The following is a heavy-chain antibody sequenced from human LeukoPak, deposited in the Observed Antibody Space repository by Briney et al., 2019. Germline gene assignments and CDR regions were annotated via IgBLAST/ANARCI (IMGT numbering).Heavy chain of an antibody. V-gene: IGHV4-4*07. CDR2: VYTSGDA. CDR1: GGSISSYY. CDR3: ARQARPSRLTYYYYGMDV. Sequence: SETLSLTCSVSGGSISSYYWSWIRQTAGKGLEWIGRVYTSGDAKYNPTLESRVSMSLDTSKNQFFLKLTSVTAADTAIYYCARQARPSRLTYYYYGMDVWGQGTTVTVSS. J-gene: IGHJ6*02. D-gene: IGHD3-10*01.